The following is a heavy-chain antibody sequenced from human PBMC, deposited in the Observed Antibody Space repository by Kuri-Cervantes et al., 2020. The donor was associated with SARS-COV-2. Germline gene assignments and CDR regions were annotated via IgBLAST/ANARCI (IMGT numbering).Heavy chain of an antibody. V-gene: IGHV4-34*01. CDR2: INRSGST. D-gene: IGHD3-22*01. Sequence: SETLSLTCAVYGGSFSSYYWSWIRQPPGKGLEWIGEINRSGSTNYNPSLKSRVTISVDTSKNQFSLKLSPVTAADTAVYYCATSITMIVVVITPAFDYCGQGTLVTVSS. CDR3: ATSITMIVVVITPAFDY. J-gene: IGHJ4*02. CDR1: GGSFSSYY.